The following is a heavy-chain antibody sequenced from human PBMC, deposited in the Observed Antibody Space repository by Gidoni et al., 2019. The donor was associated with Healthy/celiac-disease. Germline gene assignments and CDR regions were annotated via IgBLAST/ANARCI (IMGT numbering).Heavy chain of an antibody. CDR3: ARSLSRSWYLVEKGDFDY. V-gene: IGHV1-8*01. D-gene: IGHD6-13*01. Sequence: QVHAGTVVRKPAASVKVCCRASAYPSTTSYINWVREATGEGREWMGWMNRNSGNTGYAQKIQGRVTMTRNTTISTADMELSSMISEDKAVYYCARSLSRSWYLVEKGDFDYWGQGTLVTVSS. J-gene: IGHJ4*02. CDR2: MNRNSGNT. CDR1: AYPSTTSY.